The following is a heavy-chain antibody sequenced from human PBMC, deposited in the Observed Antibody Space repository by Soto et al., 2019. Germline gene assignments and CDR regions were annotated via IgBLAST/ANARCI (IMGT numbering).Heavy chain of an antibody. CDR1: GFSSSSYA. Sequence: WGSXRLSCAASGFSSSSYAIILFRHAPGKGLELVSASSGSGGSTYYADSVKGRFTISRDNSKNTLYLQMNSLRAEDTAVYQCAKDTGSCSGGRPYYFASWAKGTLVPASP. V-gene: IGHV3-23*01. D-gene: IGHD2-15*01. CDR2: SSGSGGST. CDR3: AKDTGSCSGGRPYYFAS. J-gene: IGHJ4*02.